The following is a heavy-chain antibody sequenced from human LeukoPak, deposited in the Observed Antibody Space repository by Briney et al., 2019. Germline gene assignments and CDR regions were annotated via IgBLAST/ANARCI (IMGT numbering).Heavy chain of an antibody. V-gene: IGHV4-4*07. D-gene: IGHD3-9*01. CDR1: GGSMTSYY. CDR2: IYTSGST. Sequence: PSETLSLTCTVSGGSMTSYYWSWIRQPARKGLEWIGRIYTSGSTNYNPSLTSRVTMSVDTSKNQFSLELRSVTAADTALYYCARDYNDILTGCFDYWGQGTLVTVSP. J-gene: IGHJ4*02. CDR3: ARDYNDILTGCFDY.